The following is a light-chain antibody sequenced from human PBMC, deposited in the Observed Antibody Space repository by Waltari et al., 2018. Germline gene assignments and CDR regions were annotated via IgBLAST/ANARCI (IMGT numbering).Light chain of an antibody. Sequence: SFVLNQPPSVSVAPGKTAKNTCGGNDIGSKNGNWYQQKPGQAPVVVVYYVTDRPSGIPERFSGSTSGNTATLTIHRVEAGDEPDYFCQVWDSSSDPVVFGGGTKLPVL. CDR1: DIGSKN. CDR3: QVWDSSSDPVV. J-gene: IGLJ3*02. CDR2: YVT. V-gene: IGLV3-21*04.